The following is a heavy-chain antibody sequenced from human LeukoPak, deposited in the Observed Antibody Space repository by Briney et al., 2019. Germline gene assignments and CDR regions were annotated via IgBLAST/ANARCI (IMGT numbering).Heavy chain of an antibody. J-gene: IGHJ3*02. Sequence: PSETLSLTCTVSGGSISSGGYYWSWIRQPPGKGLEWIGYIYHSATTYYNPSLKSRVTISVDGSKNQCSLKLSSVTAADTAVYYCARGVAGTVFDIWGQGTMVTVSS. CDR1: GGSISSGGYY. D-gene: IGHD6-19*01. CDR2: IYHSATT. V-gene: IGHV4-30-2*01. CDR3: ARGVAGTVFDI.